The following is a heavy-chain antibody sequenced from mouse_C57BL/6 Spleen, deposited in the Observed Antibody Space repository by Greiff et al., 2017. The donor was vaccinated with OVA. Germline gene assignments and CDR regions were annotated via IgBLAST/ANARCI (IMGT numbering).Heavy chain of an antibody. V-gene: IGHV1-19*01. Sequence: VQLQQSGPVLVKPGASVKMSCKASGYTFTDYYMNWVKQSHGKSLEWIGVINPYNGGTSYNQKFKGKATLTVDKSSSTAYMELNRLTSEDSAVYYCARSGYYGSSYGYYFDYWGQGTTLTVSS. CDR2: INPYNGGT. CDR3: ARSGYYGSSYGYYFDY. D-gene: IGHD1-1*01. J-gene: IGHJ2*01. CDR1: GYTFTDYY.